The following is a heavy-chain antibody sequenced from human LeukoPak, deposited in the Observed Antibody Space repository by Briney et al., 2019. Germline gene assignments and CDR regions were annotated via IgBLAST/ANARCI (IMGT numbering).Heavy chain of an antibody. J-gene: IGHJ4*02. D-gene: IGHD4-17*01. V-gene: IGHV5-10-1*01. CDR2: IDPSDSYT. Sequence: GESLKISCKSSGYSFTTYWITWVRQMPGKGLEWMGTIDPSDSYTNYSPSFQGHVTISAVKPISTAYLQWSSLKASDTAMYYCAILYADYPDYWGQGTLVTVSS. CDR1: GYSFTTYW. CDR3: AILYADYPDY.